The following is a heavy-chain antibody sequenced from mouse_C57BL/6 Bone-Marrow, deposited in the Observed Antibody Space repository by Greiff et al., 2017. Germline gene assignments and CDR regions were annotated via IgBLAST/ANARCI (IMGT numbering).Heavy chain of an antibody. CDR3: TRNWRYYFDY. D-gene: IGHD4-1*01. CDR2: IRNKANNHAT. CDR1: GFTFSDAW. Sequence: EVKLVESGGGLVQPGGSMKLSCAVSGFTFSDAWMDWVRQSPEKGLEWVAEIRNKANNHATYYAESVKGRFTIPRDDSKSSFYLQMNSLRAEDTGIYYCTRNWRYYFDYWGQGTTHPVS. V-gene: IGHV6-6*01. J-gene: IGHJ2*01.